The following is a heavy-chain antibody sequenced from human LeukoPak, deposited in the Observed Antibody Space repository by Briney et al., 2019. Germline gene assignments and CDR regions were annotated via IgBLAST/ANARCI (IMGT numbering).Heavy chain of an antibody. V-gene: IGHV4-38-2*02. J-gene: IGHJ5*02. Sequence: SETLSPTCTVSSYSISSGYYWGWIRQPPGKGLEWIGSIYHSGTTYYNPSLKSRLTISVDTSKNQFSLKLSSVTTADTAVYYCARVPHGETIFGVVLYWFDPWGQGTLVTVFS. CDR1: SYSISSGYY. CDR2: IYHSGTT. D-gene: IGHD3-3*01. CDR3: ARVPHGETIFGVVLYWFDP.